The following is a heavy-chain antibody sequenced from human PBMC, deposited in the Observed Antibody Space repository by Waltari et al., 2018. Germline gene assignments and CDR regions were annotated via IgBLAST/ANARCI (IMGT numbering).Heavy chain of an antibody. D-gene: IGHD2-21*02. CDR3: VRNGDYSLAY. CDR1: GGSIRSSNW. CDR2: IYLRGGT. Sequence: QEQLQESGPGLVKPSGTLSLTCGVSGGSIRSSNWWSWVRQPPGKGLEWTGQIYLRGGTTYNPSLDSRVTISVDRSKTQLSLRLSSVTAADTAVYFCVRNGDYSLAYWGQGTLVTVSP. J-gene: IGHJ4*02. V-gene: IGHV4-4*02.